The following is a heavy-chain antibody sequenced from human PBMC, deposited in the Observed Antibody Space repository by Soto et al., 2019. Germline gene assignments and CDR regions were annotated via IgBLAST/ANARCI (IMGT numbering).Heavy chain of an antibody. Sequence: AGGSLRLSCAASGFTFSSYGMHWVRQAPGKGLEWVAVISYDGSNKYYADSVKGRFTISRDNSKNTLYLQMNSLRAEDTAVYYCAKPISSWYHYYGMDVWGQGTTVTVSS. V-gene: IGHV3-30*18. CDR3: AKPISSWYHYYGMDV. J-gene: IGHJ6*02. CDR1: GFTFSSYG. CDR2: ISYDGSNK. D-gene: IGHD6-13*01.